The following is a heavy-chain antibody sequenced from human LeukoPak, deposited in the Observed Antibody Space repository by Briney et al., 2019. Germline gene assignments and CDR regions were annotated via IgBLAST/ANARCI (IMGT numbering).Heavy chain of an antibody. CDR2: ISYDGSNE. CDR3: ARDRRWLRAPRGYFDY. Sequence: GGSLRLSCAASGFTFSSYAMHWVRQAPGKGLEWVALISYDGSNEYYADSVKGRFTISRDNSKNTLYLQMNSLRAEDTAVYYCARDRRWLRAPRGYFDYWGQGTLVTVSS. D-gene: IGHD5-24*01. J-gene: IGHJ4*02. CDR1: GFTFSSYA. V-gene: IGHV3-30*03.